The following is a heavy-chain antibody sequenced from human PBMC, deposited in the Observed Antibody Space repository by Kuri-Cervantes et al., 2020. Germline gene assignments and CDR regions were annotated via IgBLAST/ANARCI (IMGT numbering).Heavy chain of an antibody. CDR1: GYSISSGYY. Sequence: GSLRLSCTVSGYSISSGYYWGWIRQPPGKGLEWIGSIYHSGSTYYNPSLKSRVTISVDTSKNQFSLKLSSVTAADTAVYYCASSPAVYYDILTGYYISMYFDYWGQGTLVTVSS. CDR2: IYHSGST. J-gene: IGHJ4*02. V-gene: IGHV4-38-2*02. CDR3: ASSPAVYYDILTGYYISMYFDY. D-gene: IGHD3-9*01.